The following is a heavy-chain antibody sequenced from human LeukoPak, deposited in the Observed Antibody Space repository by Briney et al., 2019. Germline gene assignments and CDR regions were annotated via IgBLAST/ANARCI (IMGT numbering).Heavy chain of an antibody. Sequence: ASVKVSCKASGYTFSSYGISWVRQAPGQGLEWMGWISAYNGNTEYAQKVQGRVTMTTDTSTNTAYMELRSLRSDDTAVYYCARDEARYSSGYYPNWFDPWGQGTLVTVSS. CDR2: ISAYNGNT. V-gene: IGHV1-18*01. D-gene: IGHD3-22*01. J-gene: IGHJ5*02. CDR3: ARDEARYSSGYYPNWFDP. CDR1: GYTFSSYG.